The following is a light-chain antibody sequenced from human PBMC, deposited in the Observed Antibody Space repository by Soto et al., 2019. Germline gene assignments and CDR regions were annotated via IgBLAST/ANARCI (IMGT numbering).Light chain of an antibody. J-gene: IGKJ4*01. Sequence: DIQMTQSPSSLSASVGDRITITCQASQDIRNYLNWFQQKPGKAPQLLIFDASNLEPGVPSSFSGSGSGTEFTLTMSSLQPEDFATYYCLQYANLPLTVGGGTKVEIK. CDR3: LQYANLPLT. V-gene: IGKV1-33*01. CDR1: QDIRNY. CDR2: DAS.